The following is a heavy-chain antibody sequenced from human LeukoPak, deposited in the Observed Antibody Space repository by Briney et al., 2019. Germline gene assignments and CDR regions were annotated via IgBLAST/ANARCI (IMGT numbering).Heavy chain of an antibody. J-gene: IGHJ3*02. V-gene: IGHV4-61*01. D-gene: IGHD1-26*01. CDR3: ARVSSGSYGLGVFDI. CDR2: IYYSGST. Sequence: PSETLSLTCTVSGGSIGSSSYYWSWIRQPPGKGLEWIGYIYYSGSTNYNPSLKSRVTISVDTSKNQFSLKLSSVTAADTAVYYCARVSSGSYGLGVFDIWGQGTMVTVSS. CDR1: GGSIGSSSYY.